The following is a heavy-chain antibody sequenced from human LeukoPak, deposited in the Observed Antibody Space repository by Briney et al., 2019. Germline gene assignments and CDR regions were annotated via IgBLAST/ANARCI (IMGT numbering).Heavy chain of an antibody. J-gene: IGHJ4*02. CDR2: IYSGGST. CDR1: GFTVSSSY. CDR3: AREGIPQGYYFDY. Sequence: GGSLRLSCAASGFTVSSSYMSWVRQAPGNGLEWVSVIYSGGSTYYADSVKGRFTISRDNSKNTLYLQMNSLRAEDTAVYYCAREGIPQGYYFDYWGQGTLVTVSS. D-gene: IGHD6-13*01. V-gene: IGHV3-66*01.